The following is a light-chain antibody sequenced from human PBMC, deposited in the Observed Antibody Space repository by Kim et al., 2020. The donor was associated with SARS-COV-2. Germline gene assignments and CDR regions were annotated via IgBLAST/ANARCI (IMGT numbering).Light chain of an antibody. CDR1: QSLSNNN. CDR3: HQYNSFPWT. V-gene: IGKV3-20*01. Sequence: SPGERATRSCSASQSLSNNNLAWYQQKPGQAPRVLIYGASSRATGIPDRFSGSGSGTDFTLTISRLEPEDFAVYYCHQYNSFPWTFGQGTKVDIK. J-gene: IGKJ1*01. CDR2: GAS.